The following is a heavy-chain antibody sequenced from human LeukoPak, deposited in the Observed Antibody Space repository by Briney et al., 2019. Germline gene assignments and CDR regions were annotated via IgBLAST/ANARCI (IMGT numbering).Heavy chain of an antibody. D-gene: IGHD1-14*01. CDR2: ISYDGSNK. Sequence: GGSLRLSCAASGFTFSSYGMHWVRQAPGKGLEWVAVISYDGSNKYYADSVKGRFTISRDNSKNTLYLQMNSLRAEDTAVYYCAKDSGTAAYYYYYGMDVWGQGTTVTVSS. CDR1: GFTFSSYG. V-gene: IGHV3-30*18. J-gene: IGHJ6*02. CDR3: AKDSGTAAYYYYYGMDV.